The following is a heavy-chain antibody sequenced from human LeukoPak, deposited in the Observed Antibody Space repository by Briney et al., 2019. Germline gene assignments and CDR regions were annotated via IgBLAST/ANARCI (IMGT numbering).Heavy chain of an antibody. V-gene: IGHV3-48*02. D-gene: IGHD3-16*02. Sequence: GGSLRLSCAASGFTFRIYSMNWGRQAPGKGLEWLSYISSSSSTIYYADSVKGRFTISRDNARNTLYLQMNSLRDEDTALYYCATDFTASYRLDYWGQGTLVTVSS. CDR3: ATDFTASYRLDY. CDR1: GFTFRIYS. CDR2: ISSSSSTI. J-gene: IGHJ4*02.